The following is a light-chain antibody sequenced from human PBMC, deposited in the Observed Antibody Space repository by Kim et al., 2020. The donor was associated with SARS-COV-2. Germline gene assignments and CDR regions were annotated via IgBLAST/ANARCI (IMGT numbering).Light chain of an antibody. CDR1: SLRSYY. V-gene: IGLV3-19*01. J-gene: IGLJ2*01. CDR3: NSRDNNDNVL. Sequence: SSELTQDPAVSVALGQTVRITCQGDSLRSYYTTWFQQKPGQAPIVVVYGKNNRPSGIPARFSGSSSGNTASLTIPGTQAGDEADYYCNSRDNNDNVLFGGGTQLTVL. CDR2: GKN.